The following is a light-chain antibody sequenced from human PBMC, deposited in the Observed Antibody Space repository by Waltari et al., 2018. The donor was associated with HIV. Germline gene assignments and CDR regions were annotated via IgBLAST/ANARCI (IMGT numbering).Light chain of an antibody. CDR1: TSNVGTIYL. CDR3: QSFDITLGGFYV. V-gene: IGLV1-40*01. Sequence: GSTSNVGTIYLLHWYQQLPGMAPKLLISGDSNRPSGVPDRFSASKSATSGSLTITGLQPEDEADYSCQSFDITLGGFYVFGTGTKVTVL. J-gene: IGLJ1*01. CDR2: GDS.